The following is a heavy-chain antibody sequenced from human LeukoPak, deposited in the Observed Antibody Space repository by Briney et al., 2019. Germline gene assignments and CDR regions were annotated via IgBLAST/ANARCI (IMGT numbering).Heavy chain of an antibody. CDR3: ARGEGVHYDILSGYYRGCYFDY. Sequence: GGSLRLSCAASGFTFSSYSMNWVRQAPGKGLEWVSSISSGNTYIYYADSVKGRFTISRDDAKNSLYPQMNSLRAEDTAVYYCARGEGVHYDILSGYYRGCYFDYWGQGTLVTVSS. CDR2: ISSGNTYI. D-gene: IGHD3-9*01. V-gene: IGHV3-21*01. J-gene: IGHJ4*02. CDR1: GFTFSSYS.